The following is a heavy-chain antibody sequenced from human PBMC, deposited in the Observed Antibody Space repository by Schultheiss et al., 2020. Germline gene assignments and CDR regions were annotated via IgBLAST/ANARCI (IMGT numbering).Heavy chain of an antibody. CDR3: ARGLVPAQSSNWFDP. J-gene: IGHJ5*02. CDR1: GYTFTGYY. D-gene: IGHD2-2*01. CDR2: INPNSGNT. Sequence: ASVKVSCKASGYTFTGYYMHWVRQAPGQGLEWMGRINPNSGNTGYAQKFQGRVTMTRNTSISTAYMELSSLRSEDTAVYYCARGLVPAQSSNWFDPWGQGTLVNVSS. V-gene: IGHV1-8*02.